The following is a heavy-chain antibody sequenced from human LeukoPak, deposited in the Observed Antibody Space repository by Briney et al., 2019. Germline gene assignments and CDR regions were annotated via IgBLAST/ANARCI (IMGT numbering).Heavy chain of an antibody. Sequence: SETLSLTCAVSGGSISSSNWWSWVRQPPGKGLEWIGEIYHSGSTNYNPSLKSRVTISVDKSKNQFSLKLSSVTAADTAVYYCARAPGGSYSPSVDYWGQGTLVTVSS. D-gene: IGHD1-26*01. J-gene: IGHJ4*02. CDR3: ARAPGGSYSPSVDY. CDR2: IYHSGST. CDR1: GGSISSSNW. V-gene: IGHV4-4*02.